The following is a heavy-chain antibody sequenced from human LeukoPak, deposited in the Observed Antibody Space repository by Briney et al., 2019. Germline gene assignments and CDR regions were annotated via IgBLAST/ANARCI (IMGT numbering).Heavy chain of an antibody. D-gene: IGHD2/OR15-2a*01. CDR2: IAHDGTT. J-gene: IGHJ4*02. CDR3: TRENRPFCPFAF. V-gene: IGHV4-4*02. CDR1: GGSIDMTNY. Sequence: SETLSLTCGVSGGSIDMTNYWSWVRPAPGRGLDWIGEIAHDGTTNYNPSLRSRDAMSLDRANNQFSLSLTSVTGADTAVYYCTRENRPFCPFAFWGQGVLVTVSS.